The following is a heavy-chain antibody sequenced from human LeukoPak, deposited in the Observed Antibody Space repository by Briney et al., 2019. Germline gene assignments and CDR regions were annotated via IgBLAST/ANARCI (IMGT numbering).Heavy chain of an antibody. CDR3: VLMVWG. CDR2: INNDGSIT. J-gene: IGHJ4*02. D-gene: IGHD3-10*01. V-gene: IGHV3-74*01. CDR1: GFIFSNHY. Sequence: GGSLRLSCAVSGFIFSNHYMHWVRQAPGKRLVWVSRINNDGSITNYADSVKGRFTISRDNAKSTLYPQMNSLKAEDTAVYYCVLMVWGGGQGTLVTVSS.